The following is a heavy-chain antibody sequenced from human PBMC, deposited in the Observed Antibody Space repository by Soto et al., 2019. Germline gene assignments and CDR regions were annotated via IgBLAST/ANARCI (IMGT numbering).Heavy chain of an antibody. CDR3: AIITTVTTGFDY. V-gene: IGHV3-30*03. CDR1: GFTFSSYG. J-gene: IGHJ4*02. Sequence: LRLSCAASGFTFSSYGMHWVRQAPGKGLEWVAVISYDGSNKYYADSVKGRFTISRDNSKNTLYLQMNSLRAEDTAVYYCAIITTVTTGFDYWGQGTLVTV. CDR2: ISYDGSNK. D-gene: IGHD4-17*01.